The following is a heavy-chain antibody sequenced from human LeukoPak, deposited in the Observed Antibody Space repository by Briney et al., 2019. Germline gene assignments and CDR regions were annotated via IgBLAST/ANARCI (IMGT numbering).Heavy chain of an antibody. CDR1: GFTLGCYW. CDR3: ARELWSTRFDY. V-gene: IGHV3-33*01. D-gene: IGHD2-21*01. J-gene: IGHJ4*02. Sequence: PGGSLRLSCAASGFTLGCYWMRWVRQAPGKGLEWVAEIWYDGSEKYYAESVKGRFTISRDNAKNTLYLQMNSLRAEDTAGYYCARELWSTRFDYWGQGALVTVSS. CDR2: IWYDGSEK.